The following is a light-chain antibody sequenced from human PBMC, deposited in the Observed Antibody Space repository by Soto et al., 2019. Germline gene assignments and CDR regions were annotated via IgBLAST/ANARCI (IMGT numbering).Light chain of an antibody. J-gene: IGLJ2*01. CDR2: GNS. Sequence: QAVVTQPPSVSGAPGQRVTISCTGSSSNIGAGFDVHWYQQLPGTAPKLLIYGNSNRPSGVPDRFSGSKSGTSASLAITGLQAEDESDYYCLSSDSSLSAVVFGGGTKVTVL. CDR3: LSSDSSLSAVV. V-gene: IGLV1-40*01. CDR1: SSNIGAGFD.